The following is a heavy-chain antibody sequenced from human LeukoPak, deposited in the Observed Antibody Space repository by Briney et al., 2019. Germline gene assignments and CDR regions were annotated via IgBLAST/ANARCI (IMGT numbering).Heavy chain of an antibody. D-gene: IGHD1-1*01. Sequence: GGSLRLSXAASGFTFSSYGMHWVRQAPGKGLEWVAFIRYDGSNKYYADSVKGRFTISRDNSKNTLYLQMNSLRAEDTAVYYCATRPKTHLKYYFDYWGQGTLVTVSS. CDR2: IRYDGSNK. CDR1: GFTFSSYG. J-gene: IGHJ4*02. V-gene: IGHV3-30*02. CDR3: ATRPKTHLKYYFDY.